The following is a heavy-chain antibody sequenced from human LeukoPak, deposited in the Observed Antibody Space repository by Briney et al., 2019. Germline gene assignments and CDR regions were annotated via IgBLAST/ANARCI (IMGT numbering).Heavy chain of an antibody. D-gene: IGHD6-19*01. Sequence: SETLSLTCTVSGGSISSYYWSWIRQPPGKGLEWIEYISNSGSTNYNASLKSRVTISVDTSKNQFSLKVSSVTAADTAVYYCAGIAVARFDYWGQGTLVTVSS. J-gene: IGHJ4*02. V-gene: IGHV4-59*01. CDR3: AGIAVARFDY. CDR2: ISNSGST. CDR1: GGSISSYY.